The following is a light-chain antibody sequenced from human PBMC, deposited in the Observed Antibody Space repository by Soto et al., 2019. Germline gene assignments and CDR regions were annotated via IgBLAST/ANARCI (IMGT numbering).Light chain of an antibody. CDR3: ATWDGSLPGEV. CDR2: DNN. CDR1: SSNIGNNY. Sequence: QSVLTQSPSVSVAPGQTVTISCSGSSSNIGNNYVSWYQQLPGTAPKLLIYDNNKRPSGIPDRFSGSKSGTSGTLDITGLQTGDEADYYCATWDGSLPGEVFGGGTQLTVL. J-gene: IGLJ2*01. V-gene: IGLV1-51*01.